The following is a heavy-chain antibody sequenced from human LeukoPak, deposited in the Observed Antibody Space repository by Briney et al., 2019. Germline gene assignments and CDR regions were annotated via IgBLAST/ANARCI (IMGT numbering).Heavy chain of an antibody. J-gene: IGHJ4*02. CDR2: IIPIFGTA. CDR1: GGTFSSYA. Sequence: SVKVSCKASGGTFSSYAISWVRQAPGQGLEWMRGIIPIFGTANYAQKFQGRVTITADESTSTAYMELSSLRSEDTAVYYCARERGGSYDSDYWGQGTLVTVSS. D-gene: IGHD1-26*01. V-gene: IGHV1-69*13. CDR3: ARERGGSYDSDY.